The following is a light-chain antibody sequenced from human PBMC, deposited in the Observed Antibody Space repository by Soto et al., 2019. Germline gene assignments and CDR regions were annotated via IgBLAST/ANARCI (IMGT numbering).Light chain of an antibody. V-gene: IGKV1-5*03. CDR2: KAS. Sequence: DIQMTQSPSTLSASVGDRVTITCRANQSISSWLAWYQQKPGKAPKLLIYKASSLESGVPSRFSGSGSGTEFTLTISSLQPDDFATYYCQQYNSYLTFGGGTKVDIK. J-gene: IGKJ4*01. CDR1: QSISSW. CDR3: QQYNSYLT.